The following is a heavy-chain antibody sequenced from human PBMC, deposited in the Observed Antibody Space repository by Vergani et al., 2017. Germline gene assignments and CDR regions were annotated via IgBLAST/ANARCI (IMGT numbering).Heavy chain of an antibody. J-gene: IGHJ4*02. V-gene: IGHV3-23*04. D-gene: IGHD4-17*01. CDR3: AKAPGGVTTPVDY. CDR2: ISGSGGST. Sequence: EVQLVESGGGLVKPGGSLRLSCAASGFTFSSYSMNWVRQAPGKGLEWVSAISGSGGSTYYADSVKGRFTISRDNSKNTLYLQMNSLRAEDTAVYYCAKAPGGVTTPVDYWGQGTLVTVSS. CDR1: GFTFSSYS.